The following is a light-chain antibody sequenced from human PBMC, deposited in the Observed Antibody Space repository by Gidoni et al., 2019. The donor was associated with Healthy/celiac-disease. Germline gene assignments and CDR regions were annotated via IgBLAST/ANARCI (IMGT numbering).Light chain of an antibody. J-gene: IGKJ1*01. CDR3: QKYNSAPQT. CDR2: AAS. Sequence: DIQMTQSPSSLSASVGDRVTITCRASQGISNYLAWYQQKPGKVPKLLIYAASTLQSGLPSRFSGSGSGTEFTLTISSLQPEDVATYYCQKYNSAPQTFGQGTKVEIK. V-gene: IGKV1-27*01. CDR1: QGISNY.